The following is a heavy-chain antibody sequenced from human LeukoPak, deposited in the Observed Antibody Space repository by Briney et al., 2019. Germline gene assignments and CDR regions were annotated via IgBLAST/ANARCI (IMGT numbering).Heavy chain of an antibody. CDR2: IYYTGST. CDR3: ARHVGYGNNWFDP. Sequence: SETLSLTCTVSGGSISSYYWSWIRQPLGKGLEWIGYIYYTGSTNYNPSLKSRVTISVDTSKNQFSLELSSVTAADTAVYYCARHVGYGNNWFDPWGQGTLVTVSS. D-gene: IGHD5-18*01. CDR1: GGSISSYY. V-gene: IGHV4-59*01. J-gene: IGHJ5*02.